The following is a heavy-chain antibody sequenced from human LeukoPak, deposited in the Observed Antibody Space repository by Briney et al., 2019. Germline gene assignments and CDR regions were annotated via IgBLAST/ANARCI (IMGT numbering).Heavy chain of an antibody. V-gene: IGHV4-30-4*01. CDR2: IYYSGIT. CDR3: ARSYCSSNSRYRSLDY. D-gene: IGHD2-2*02. CDR1: GGSISSDDYY. Sequence: SETLSLTCTVSGGSISSDDYYWSWIRQPPGKGLEWIGYIYYSGITYYNPSLKSRVTISVDTSKNQFSLKLSSVTAADTAVYYCARSYCSSNSRYRSLDYWGQGTLVTVSS. J-gene: IGHJ4*02.